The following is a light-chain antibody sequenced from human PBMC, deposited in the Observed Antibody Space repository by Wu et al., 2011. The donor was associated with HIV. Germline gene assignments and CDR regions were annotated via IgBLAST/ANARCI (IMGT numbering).Light chain of an antibody. J-gene: IGKJ1*01. V-gene: IGKV3-11*01. CDR1: QVISNS. CDR3: QHYGGSLWT. CDR2: DAS. Sequence: EIVLTQSPATLSLSPGERATLSCRASQVISNSLAWFLQKPGQAPRLLIYDASNRVTGIPPRFSGSGSGTDFTLTVSRLEPEDFAVYYCQHYGGSLWTFGQGT.